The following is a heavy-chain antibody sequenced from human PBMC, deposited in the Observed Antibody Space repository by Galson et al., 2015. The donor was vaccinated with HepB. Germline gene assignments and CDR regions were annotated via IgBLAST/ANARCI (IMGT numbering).Heavy chain of an antibody. V-gene: IGHV6-1*01. CDR3: ARAGTGDYYDSSGYYYVGAFDI. CDR2: TYYRSKWYN. Sequence: CAISGDSVSSNSAAWNWIRQSPSRGLEWLGRTYYRSKWYNDYAVSVKSRITINPDTSKNQFSLQLNSVTPEDTAVYYCARAGTGDYYDSSGYYYVGAFDIWGQGTMVTVSS. J-gene: IGHJ3*02. D-gene: IGHD3-22*01. CDR1: GDSVSSNSAA.